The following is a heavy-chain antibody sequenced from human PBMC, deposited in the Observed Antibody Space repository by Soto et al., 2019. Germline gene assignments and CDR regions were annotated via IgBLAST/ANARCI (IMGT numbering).Heavy chain of an antibody. Sequence: QVQLVQSGAEVKKPGSSVKVSCKASGGTFSSYAISWVRQAPGQGLEWMGGIIPIFGTANYAQKFQGRVTITADDSTSTAYVGRSSLRSEDTVVYYCARSNYDSSGYREYYFDYWGQGTLVTVSS. CDR3: ARSNYDSSGYREYYFDY. V-gene: IGHV1-69*12. CDR2: IIPIFGTA. J-gene: IGHJ4*02. D-gene: IGHD3-22*01. CDR1: GGTFSSYA.